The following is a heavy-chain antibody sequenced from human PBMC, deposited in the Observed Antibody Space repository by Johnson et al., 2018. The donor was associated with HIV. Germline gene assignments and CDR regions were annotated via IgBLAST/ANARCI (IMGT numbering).Heavy chain of an antibody. J-gene: IGHJ3*02. V-gene: IGHV3-30*02. Sequence: QVQLVESGGGLVQPGGSLRLSCVVSGFTFSSYWMHWVRQAPGKGLEWVAFIRYDGSNKYYADSVKGRFTISRDNSKNTLYLQMNSLRAEDTAVYYCARVPRKGFRPDAFDIWGQGTVVTVSS. CDR1: GFTFSSYW. CDR3: ARVPRKGFRPDAFDI. D-gene: IGHD3-3*01. CDR2: IRYDGSNK.